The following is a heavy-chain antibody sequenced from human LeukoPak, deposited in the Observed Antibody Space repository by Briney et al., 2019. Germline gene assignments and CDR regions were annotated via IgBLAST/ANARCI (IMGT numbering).Heavy chain of an antibody. D-gene: IGHD6-13*01. CDR2: IWYDGSNK. J-gene: IGHJ4*02. Sequence: GGSLRLSCAASGFTFSSYGMHWVRQAPGKGLEWVAVIWYDGSNKYYADSVKGRFTISRDNSKNTLYLQMNSLRAEDTAVYYCARDREAQQPVSPSFDYWGQGTLVTVSS. V-gene: IGHV3-33*01. CDR3: ARDREAQQPVSPSFDY. CDR1: GFTFSSYG.